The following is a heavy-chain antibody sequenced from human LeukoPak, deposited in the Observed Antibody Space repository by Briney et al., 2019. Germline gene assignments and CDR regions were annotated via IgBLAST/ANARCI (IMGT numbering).Heavy chain of an antibody. J-gene: IGHJ4*02. CDR1: GGSISSSSYY. V-gene: IGHV4-39*07. D-gene: IGHD6-19*01. CDR2: IYYSGST. CDR3: AKSTLTSGWYSFDY. Sequence: SETLSLTCTVSGGSISSSSYYWGWIRQPPGKGLEWIGSIYYSGSTYYNPSLKSRVTISVDMSKNQFSLKLSSVTAADTAVYYCAKSTLTSGWYSFDYWGQGTLVTVSS.